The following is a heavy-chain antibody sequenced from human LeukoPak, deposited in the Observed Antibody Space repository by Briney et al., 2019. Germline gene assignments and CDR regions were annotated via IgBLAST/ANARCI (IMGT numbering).Heavy chain of an antibody. CDR3: AKTDIVATDSPDY. CDR1: GFTFSSYA. J-gene: IGHJ4*02. Sequence: GGSLRLSCAASGFTFSSYAMSWVRQAPGKGLEWVSAISGSGGSTYYADSVRGRFTISRDNSKNTLYLQMNSLRAEDTAVYYCAKTDIVATDSPDYWGQGTLVTVSS. V-gene: IGHV3-23*01. D-gene: IGHD5-12*01. CDR2: ISGSGGST.